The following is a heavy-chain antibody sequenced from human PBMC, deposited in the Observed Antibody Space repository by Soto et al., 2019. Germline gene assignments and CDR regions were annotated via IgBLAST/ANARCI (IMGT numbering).Heavy chain of an antibody. CDR2: IDPSDSYI. J-gene: IGHJ6*02. CDR3: ARSRYYDTTGYYPFYYYYYGMDA. Sequence: GESLKISCKGSGYNFSNYWISWVRQMPGKGLEWMGKIDPSDSYINYSPPFQGHVTISVDKSITTAHVEWRSLKASDTAIYYCARSRYYDTTGYYPFYYYYYGMDAWGQGTTVTVSS. CDR1: GYNFSNYW. D-gene: IGHD3-22*01. V-gene: IGHV5-10-1*01.